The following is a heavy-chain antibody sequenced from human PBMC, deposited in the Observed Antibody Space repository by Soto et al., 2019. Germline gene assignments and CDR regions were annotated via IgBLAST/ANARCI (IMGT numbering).Heavy chain of an antibody. D-gene: IGHD2-2*01. CDR2: IYYSGST. V-gene: IGHV4-30-4*01. Sequence: SETLSLTCTVSGGSISSGDYYWSWIRQPPGKGLEWIGYIYYSGSTYYNPSLKSRVTISVDTSKNQFSLKLSSVTAADTAVYYCARVGYCSSTSCFDPWGQGTRVTVSS. J-gene: IGHJ5*02. CDR3: ARVGYCSSTSCFDP. CDR1: GGSISSGDYY.